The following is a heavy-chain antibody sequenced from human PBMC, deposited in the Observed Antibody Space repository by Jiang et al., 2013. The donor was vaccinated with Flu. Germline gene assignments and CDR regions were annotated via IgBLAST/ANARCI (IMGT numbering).Heavy chain of an antibody. Sequence: KPTQTLTLTCTFSGFSLSTSGMCVSWIRQPPGKALEWLARIDWDDDKFYTTSLKTRLTISKDTSKNQVVLTMTNMDPVDTATYYCSAPSQGGGGYRYDYWGPGTLVTVSS. CDR3: SAPSQGGGGYRYDY. J-gene: IGHJ4*02. D-gene: IGHD3-16*02. CDR1: GFSLSTSGMC. CDR2: IDWDDDK. V-gene: IGHV2-70*16.